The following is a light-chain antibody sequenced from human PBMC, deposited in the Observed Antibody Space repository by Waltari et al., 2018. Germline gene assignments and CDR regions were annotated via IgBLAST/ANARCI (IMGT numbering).Light chain of an antibody. CDR1: QSLLYSSRNKNY. CDR3: QQYYATPYS. Sequence: DVVMTQSPDSLAVSLGERATINCTSSQSLLYSSRNKNYLAWYQQKPGQLPNLLIYWASAREAGVPDRISGSGSGTDFTLTISSLQAEDVAVYYCQQYYATPYSFGQGTKVEIK. J-gene: IGKJ2*03. CDR2: WAS. V-gene: IGKV4-1*01.